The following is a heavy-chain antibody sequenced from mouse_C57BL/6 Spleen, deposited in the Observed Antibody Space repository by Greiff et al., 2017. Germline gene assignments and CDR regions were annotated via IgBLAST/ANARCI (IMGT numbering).Heavy chain of an antibody. J-gene: IGHJ2*01. D-gene: IGHD1-1*01. V-gene: IGHV14-4*01. Sequence: EVQLQQSGAELVRPGASVKLSCTASGFNIKDDYMHWVKQRPEQGLEWIGWIDPENGDTEYASKFQGKATITADTSSNTAYLQLSSLTSEDTAVYYCAREDYYGSRYFDYWGQGTTLTVSS. CDR2: IDPENGDT. CDR1: GFNIKDDY. CDR3: AREDYYGSRYFDY.